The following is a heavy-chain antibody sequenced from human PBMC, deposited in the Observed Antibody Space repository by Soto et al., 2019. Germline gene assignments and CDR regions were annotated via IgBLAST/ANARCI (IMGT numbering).Heavy chain of an antibody. CDR2: IYHSGST. CDR1: GGSISSGDYY. V-gene: IGHV4-30-2*01. CDR3: ARDPGGRYCISTSCYVSNWFDP. D-gene: IGHD2-2*01. Sequence: SETLSLTCTVSGGSISSGDYYWSWIRQPPGKGLEWIGYIYHSGSTYYNPSLKSRVTISVDRSKNQFSLKLSSVTAADTAVYYCARDPGGRYCISTSCYVSNWFDPWGQGTLVTVSP. J-gene: IGHJ5*02.